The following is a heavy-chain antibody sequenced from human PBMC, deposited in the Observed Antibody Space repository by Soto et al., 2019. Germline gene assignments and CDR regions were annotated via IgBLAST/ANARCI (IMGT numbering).Heavy chain of an antibody. D-gene: IGHD2-8*01. CDR2: VYYRGRS. V-gene: IGHV4-39*01. Sequence: SETLSLTCTVSGGSVSNSNYYWGRIRQSPGKGLEWIGSVYYRGRSYSKSSVKSRVTISVDTSKNQFSLNLNSVTASDTAVYYCVSQRTSVLTQAYFDYWGPGALVTVSS. CDR3: VSQRTSVLTQAYFDY. CDR1: GGSVSNSNYY. J-gene: IGHJ4*02.